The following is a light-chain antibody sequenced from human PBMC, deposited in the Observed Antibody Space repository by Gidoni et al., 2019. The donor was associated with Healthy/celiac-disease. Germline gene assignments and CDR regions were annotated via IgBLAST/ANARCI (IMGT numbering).Light chain of an antibody. J-gene: IGKJ2*01. Sequence: EIALTKSPATLSLSPGERATLSCRASQSVSSYLAWYQQKPGQAPRLLIYDASTWASGVPARFSGSWSGTDFTLTISSLEPEDFAVYYCQQRSNWPPTFGQGTKLEIK. CDR2: DAS. V-gene: IGKV3-11*01. CDR3: QQRSNWPPT. CDR1: QSVSSY.